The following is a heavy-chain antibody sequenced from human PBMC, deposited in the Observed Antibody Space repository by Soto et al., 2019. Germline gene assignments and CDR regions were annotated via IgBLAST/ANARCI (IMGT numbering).Heavy chain of an antibody. Sequence: PSETLSLTCAVYGGSFSGYYWSWIRQPPGKGLEWIGEINHSGSTNYNPSLKSRVTISVDTSKNQFSLKLSSVTAADTAVYYCARELIVVVPHWWGPRINWFDPWGQGTLVT. J-gene: IGHJ5*02. CDR3: ARELIVVVPHWWGPRINWFDP. CDR2: INHSGST. CDR1: GGSFSGYY. D-gene: IGHD2-2*01. V-gene: IGHV4-34*01.